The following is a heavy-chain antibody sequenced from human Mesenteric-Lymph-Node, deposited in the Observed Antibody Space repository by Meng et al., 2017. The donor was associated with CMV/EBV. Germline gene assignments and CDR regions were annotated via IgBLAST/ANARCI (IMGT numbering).Heavy chain of an antibody. CDR3: AREVYDFWSSYTNY. CDR2: ISNSSSTI. CDR1: GFTSSNYY. D-gene: IGHD3-3*01. V-gene: IGHV3-11*04. Sequence: GGTLRLSRAAPGFTSSNYYMCMIRQAPGKGLEWVSCISNSSSTINYAASVKGRFTISRDNAKNSLYLQMSSLRAEDTAVYYCAREVYDFWSSYTNYWGQGTLVTVSS. J-gene: IGHJ4*02.